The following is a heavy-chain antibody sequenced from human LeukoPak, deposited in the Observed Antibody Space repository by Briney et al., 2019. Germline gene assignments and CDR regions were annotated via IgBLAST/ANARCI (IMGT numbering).Heavy chain of an antibody. CDR2: ISSSSSTI. V-gene: IGHV3-48*04. CDR1: GFTFSSYS. D-gene: IGHD3-16*01. Sequence: QSGGSLRLSCAASGFTFSSYSMNWVRQAPGKGLEWVSYISSSSSTIYYADSVKGRFTISRDNAKNSLYLQMNSLRAEDTAVYYCAKGGMAAVGAFDIWGQGTMVTVSS. J-gene: IGHJ3*02. CDR3: AKGGMAAVGAFDI.